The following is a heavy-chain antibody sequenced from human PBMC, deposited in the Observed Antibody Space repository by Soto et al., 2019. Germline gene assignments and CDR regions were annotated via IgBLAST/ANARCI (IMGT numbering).Heavy chain of an antibody. J-gene: IGHJ4*02. CDR3: ARSKVRGVILDY. CDR2: IIPIFGTA. CDR1: GGTFSSYA. Sequence: SVKVSCKASGGTFSSYAISWVRQAPGQGLEWMGGIIPIFGTANYAQKFQGRVTITADKSTSTAYMELSSLRSEDTAVYYCARSKVRGVILDYWGQGTLVTVSS. V-gene: IGHV1-69*06. D-gene: IGHD3-10*01.